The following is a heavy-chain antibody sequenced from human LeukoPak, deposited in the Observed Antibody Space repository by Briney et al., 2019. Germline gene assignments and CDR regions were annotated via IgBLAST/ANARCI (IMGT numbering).Heavy chain of an antibody. V-gene: IGHV4-59*01. CDR2: IYYSGST. J-gene: IGHJ4*02. CDR3: ARASYSYDINGWVPFDY. CDR1: GGSISSYY. Sequence: WETLSLTCTVSGGSISSYYWSWIRQPPGKGLEWIGYIYYSGSTNYNPSLKSRVTISVDTSKNQFSLKLSSVTAADTAVYYCARASYSYDINGWVPFDYWGQGTLVTVSS. D-gene: IGHD3-22*01.